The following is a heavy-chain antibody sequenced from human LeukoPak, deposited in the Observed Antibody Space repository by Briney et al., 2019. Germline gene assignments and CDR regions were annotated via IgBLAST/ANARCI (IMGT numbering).Heavy chain of an antibody. CDR3: AKDRNYYGSSGYIYYFDY. V-gene: IGHV3-23*01. CDR1: GFTFSSYA. D-gene: IGHD3-22*01. Sequence: PGGSLRLSCAASGFTFSSYAMSWVRQAPGEGLEWVSGISGSGVSTYYADSVKGRFTISRDNSKNTLYLQMNSLRAEDTAVYYCAKDRNYYGSSGYIYYFDYWGQGTLVTVSS. J-gene: IGHJ4*02. CDR2: ISGSGVST.